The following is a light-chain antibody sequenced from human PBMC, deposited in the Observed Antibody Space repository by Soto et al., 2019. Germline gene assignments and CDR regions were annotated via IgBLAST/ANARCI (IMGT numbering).Light chain of an antibody. V-gene: IGLV2-8*01. CDR1: ISDIGTYYY. Sequence: QSALTQPPSASGSPGQSVTISCTGTISDIGTYYYVSWYQQHPGKAPKLIIYEVSERPSGVPDRFSGSKSGNTASLTVSGLKAEDEAHYYCSSYAGTKTLVFAEGTKLTVL. CDR2: EVS. CDR3: SSYAGTKTLV. J-gene: IGLJ2*01.